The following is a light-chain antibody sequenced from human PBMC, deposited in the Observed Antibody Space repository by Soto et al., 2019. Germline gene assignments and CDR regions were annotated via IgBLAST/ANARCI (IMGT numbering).Light chain of an antibody. Sequence: QLVLTQAPSASGTPGQRVTISCSGSSSNIGANTVNWYLQLPGTAPKLLIYGINQRPSGVPDRFSGSKSGTSASLAISGLQSEDEADYYCAASDDSLDGVVFGGGTKLTVL. V-gene: IGLV1-44*01. CDR3: AASDDSLDGVV. CDR2: GIN. J-gene: IGLJ2*01. CDR1: SSNIGANT.